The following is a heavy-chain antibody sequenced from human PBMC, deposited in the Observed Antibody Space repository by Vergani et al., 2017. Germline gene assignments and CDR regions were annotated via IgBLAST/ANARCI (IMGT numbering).Heavy chain of an antibody. Sequence: QVQLVESGGGVVQPGRSLRLSCAASGFTFSSYGMHWVRQAPGKGLEWVAVISYDGSNKYYADSVKGRFTISRDNSKNTLYLQMNNLRAEDTAVYYCANGGGMDVWGQGTTVTVSS. J-gene: IGHJ6*02. CDR1: GFTFSSYG. CDR2: ISYDGSNK. V-gene: IGHV3-30*18. CDR3: ANGGGMDV. D-gene: IGHD3-16*01.